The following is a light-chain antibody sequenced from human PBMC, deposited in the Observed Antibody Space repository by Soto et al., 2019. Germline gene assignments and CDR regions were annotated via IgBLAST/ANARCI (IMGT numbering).Light chain of an antibody. Sequence: QSVLTQPPSVSGAPGQRVTISCTGSSSNIGADYDVHWYQQLPGTGPKLLIYINTNRPSGVPDRFSASKSGTSASLAITGLQPEDEADYYCQSYDSSLSGLVFGGGTKVTVL. CDR1: SSNIGADYD. CDR2: INT. CDR3: QSYDSSLSGLV. J-gene: IGLJ3*02. V-gene: IGLV1-40*01.